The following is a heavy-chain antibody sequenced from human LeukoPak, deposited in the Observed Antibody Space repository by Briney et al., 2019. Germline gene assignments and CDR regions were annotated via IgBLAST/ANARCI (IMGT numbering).Heavy chain of an antibody. CDR3: AKDGRPKRGCSSTSCLNYLDY. D-gene: IGHD2-2*01. V-gene: IGHV3-30*02. J-gene: IGHJ4*02. CDR1: GFTFSSYG. Sequence: GGSLRLSCAASGFTFSSYGMHWVRQAPGKGLEWVAFIRYDGSNKYYADSVKGRFTITRDNSKNTLYLQMNSLRAEDTAVYYCAKDGRPKRGCSSTSCLNYLDYWGQGXXVTVS. CDR2: IRYDGSNK.